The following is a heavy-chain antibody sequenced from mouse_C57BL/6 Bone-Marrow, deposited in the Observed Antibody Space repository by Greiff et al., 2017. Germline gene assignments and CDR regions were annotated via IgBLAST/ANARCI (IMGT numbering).Heavy chain of an antibody. CDR1: GYTFTSYW. Sequence: QVQLQQPGAELVKPGASVKMSCTASGYTFTSYWITWVKQRPGQGLEWIGDIYPGSGSTNYNEKFKSKATLTVDTSSSTAYMQLSSLTSEDAAVYYCAHSSGPLAMDYWGQGTSVTGSS. CDR3: AHSSGPLAMDY. D-gene: IGHD3-2*02. J-gene: IGHJ4*01. CDR2: IYPGSGST. V-gene: IGHV1-55*01.